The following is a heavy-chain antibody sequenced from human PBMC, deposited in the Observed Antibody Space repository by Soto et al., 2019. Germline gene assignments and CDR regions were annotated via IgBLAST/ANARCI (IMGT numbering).Heavy chain of an antibody. V-gene: IGHV3-33*01. CDR1: GFTFSSYG. CDR3: ARDSYCSSTSCHYYYYYGMDV. Sequence: QVQLVESGGGVVQPGRSLRLSCAASGFTFSSYGMHWVRQAPGKGLEWVAVIWYDGSNKYYADSVKGRFTISRDNSKNTLYLQMNSLRAEDTAVYYCARDSYCSSTSCHYYYYYGMDVWGQGTTVTVSS. CDR2: IWYDGSNK. J-gene: IGHJ6*02. D-gene: IGHD2-2*01.